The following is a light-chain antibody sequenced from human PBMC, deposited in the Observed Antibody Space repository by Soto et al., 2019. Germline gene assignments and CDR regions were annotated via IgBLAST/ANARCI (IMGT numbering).Light chain of an antibody. CDR2: NDI. CDR1: SSNIANNY. V-gene: IGLV1-47*02. Sequence: QSVLTQPPSASGTPGQRVTISCSGGSSNIANNYVYWYQQVPGTAPKLVIYNDIQRPSGVPDRFSGSKSGSSASLAITGLRSEDEADYYCSSYAGSNNLVFGGGTKVTVL. CDR3: SSYAGSNNLV. J-gene: IGLJ2*01.